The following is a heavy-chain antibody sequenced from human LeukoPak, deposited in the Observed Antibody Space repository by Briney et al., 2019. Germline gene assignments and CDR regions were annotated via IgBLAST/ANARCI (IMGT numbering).Heavy chain of an antibody. CDR1: GFTFSSYG. J-gene: IGHJ4*02. V-gene: IGHV3-30*18. CDR2: ISYDGSNK. D-gene: IGHD5-24*01. Sequence: GGSLRLSCAASGFTFSSYGMHWVRQAPGKGLEWVAVISYDGSNKYYADSVKGRFTIFRDNSKNTLYLQMNSLRAEDTAVYYCAKSWDGYMYYFDYWGQGTLVTVSS. CDR3: AKSWDGYMYYFDY.